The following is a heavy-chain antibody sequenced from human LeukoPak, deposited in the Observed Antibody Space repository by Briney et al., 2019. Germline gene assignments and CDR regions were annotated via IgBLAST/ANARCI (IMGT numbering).Heavy chain of an antibody. CDR3: AKGEMVTTSPCDH. D-gene: IGHD4-17*01. V-gene: IGHV4-59*01. J-gene: IGHJ4*02. CDR2: IFYNEDA. CDR1: GASMSHFY. Sequence: SETLSLTCAVSGASMSHFYWNWFRQSPGKGLEWIGSIFYNEDANYNPSVKSRVTMSVDMSKSQFSLRLTSVTDADTAVYFCAKGEMVTTSPCDHWGQGILVTVSS.